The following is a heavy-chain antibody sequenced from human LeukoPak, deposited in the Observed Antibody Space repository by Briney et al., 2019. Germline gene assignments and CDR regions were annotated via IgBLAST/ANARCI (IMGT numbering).Heavy chain of an antibody. CDR2: IIPIFGTA. D-gene: IGHD6-6*01. CDR3: ARDLAARGNYYYYYMDV. CDR1: GGTFSSYA. Sequence: SVKVSCKASGGTFSSYAISWVRQAPGQGLEWMGGIIPIFGTANYAQKFQGRVTITADESTSTAYMELSSLRSEDTAVYYCARDLAARGNYYYYYMDVWGKGTTVTVFS. J-gene: IGHJ6*03. V-gene: IGHV1-69*13.